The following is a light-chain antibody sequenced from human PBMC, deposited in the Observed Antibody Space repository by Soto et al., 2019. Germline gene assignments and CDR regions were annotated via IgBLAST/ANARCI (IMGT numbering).Light chain of an antibody. J-gene: IGKJ2*01. V-gene: IGKV3-20*01. Sequence: EIVLTQSPGTLSLSPGERATLSCRASQSVSSTYLAWYQQKPGQAPRLLIFGASRRATDIPDRFSGGGSGTDFTVTISRLEPEDFAVYYCQQYGSSPYTCGQGTKLEIK. CDR1: QSVSSTY. CDR3: QQYGSSPYT. CDR2: GAS.